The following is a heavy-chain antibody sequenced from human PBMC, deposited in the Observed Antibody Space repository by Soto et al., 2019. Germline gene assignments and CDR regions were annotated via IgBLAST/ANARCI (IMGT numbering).Heavy chain of an antibody. CDR1: GGSISSGGYY. CDR2: IYYSGST. D-gene: IGHD6-13*01. V-gene: IGHV4-31*03. CDR3: ARGIAAAGNWFDP. Sequence: SETLSLTCTVSGGSISSGGYYRSWIRQHPGKGLEWIGYIYYSGSTYYNPSLKSRVTISVDTSKNHFSLKLSSVTAADTAVYYCARGIAAAGNWFDPWGQGTLVTVSS. J-gene: IGHJ5*02.